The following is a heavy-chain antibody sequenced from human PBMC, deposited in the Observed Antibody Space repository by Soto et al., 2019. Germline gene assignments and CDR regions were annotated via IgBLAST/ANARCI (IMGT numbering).Heavy chain of an antibody. D-gene: IGHD2-21*02. J-gene: IGHJ4*02. V-gene: IGHV3-23*05. CDR1: GFAFSNCA. CDR3: TKDVTGDIGADF. CDR2: IKTSGDTT. Sequence: GGSLRLSCAASGFAFSNCAMSWVRQAPGKGLEWVSTIKTSGDTTFYADPVKGRFTTSRDDSKNTLYLQMNSLRAEDTATYYCTKDVTGDIGADFWGQGTPVTVS.